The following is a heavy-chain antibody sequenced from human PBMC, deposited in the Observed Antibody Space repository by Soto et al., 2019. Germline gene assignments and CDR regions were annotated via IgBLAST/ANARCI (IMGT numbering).Heavy chain of an antibody. CDR1: GFTLSSYS. Sequence: PGGSLRLSCVASGFTLSSYSMNWVRQAPGKGLEWVSYISSSSDTIYYADSVKGRFTISRDNAKNSLYLQMNSLRAEDTAVYYCATIYVVVAPRAPFEYWGQGTLVTAPQ. V-gene: IGHV3-48*01. CDR2: ISSSSDTI. CDR3: ATIYVVVAPRAPFEY. J-gene: IGHJ4*02. D-gene: IGHD2-15*01.